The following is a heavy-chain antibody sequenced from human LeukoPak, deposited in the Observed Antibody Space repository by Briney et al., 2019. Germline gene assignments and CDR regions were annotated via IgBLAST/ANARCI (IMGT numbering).Heavy chain of an antibody. D-gene: IGHD2-2*01. CDR1: GVTFSSYS. CDR3: ARDGGYCSSTSCYYGIDY. Sequence: PGGSLRLSCAASGVTFSSYSMTWVRQAPGKGLEWVSSISSSSSYIYYADSVKGRFTISRDNAKNSLYLQMNSLRAEDTAVYYCARDGGYCSSTSCYYGIDYWGQGTLVTVSS. V-gene: IGHV3-21*01. CDR2: ISSSSSYI. J-gene: IGHJ4*02.